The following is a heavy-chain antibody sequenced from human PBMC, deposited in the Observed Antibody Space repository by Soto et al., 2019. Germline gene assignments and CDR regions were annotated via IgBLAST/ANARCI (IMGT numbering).Heavy chain of an antibody. D-gene: IGHD3-9*01. CDR2: IDPSDSYT. Sequence: GETLKISCKASGYSFTTYWITWVRQMPGKGLEWMGRIDPSDSYTNYSPSFQGHVTISVDKSISTAYLQWSSLKASDTAMYYCARIYYDILTGTNPGFDYWGQGTLVTVSS. CDR3: ARIYYDILTGTNPGFDY. V-gene: IGHV5-10-1*01. J-gene: IGHJ4*02. CDR1: GYSFTTYW.